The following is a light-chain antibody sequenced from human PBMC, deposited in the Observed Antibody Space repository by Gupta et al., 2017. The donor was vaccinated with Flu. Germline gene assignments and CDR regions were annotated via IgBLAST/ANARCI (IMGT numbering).Light chain of an antibody. V-gene: IGKV3-15*01. CDR1: QSIGSH. J-gene: IGKJ5*01. CDR2: GAS. CDR3: QQYNSWPPIT. Sequence: ATLSVSPGERATLSCRASQSIGSHLAWYQQKPGQAPRLLIHGASTRATGIPTRFSGSGSGTEFTLTISSRQSEDFAVYYCQQYNSWPPITFGQGTRLETK.